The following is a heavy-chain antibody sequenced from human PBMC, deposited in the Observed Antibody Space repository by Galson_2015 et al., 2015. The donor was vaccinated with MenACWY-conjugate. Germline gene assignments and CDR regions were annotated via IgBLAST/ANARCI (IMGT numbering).Heavy chain of an antibody. V-gene: IGHV2-5*02. CDR1: GFSLTTTGVG. J-gene: IGHJ4*02. Sequence: PALVKPTQTLTLTCTFSGFSLTTTGVGVAWIRQPPGKALEWLALIYWDDDKRYRPSLRSGLTVTKDTSKNRGVLTLPNVDPVDTATYYCAHSGEYCSRTSCYYFDYWGQGAPVTVSS. D-gene: IGHD2-2*01. CDR2: IYWDDDK. CDR3: AHSGEYCSRTSCYYFDY.